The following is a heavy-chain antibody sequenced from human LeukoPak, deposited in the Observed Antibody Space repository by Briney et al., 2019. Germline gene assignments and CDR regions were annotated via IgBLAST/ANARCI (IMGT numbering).Heavy chain of an antibody. J-gene: IGHJ3*02. CDR2: IHPIVGDT. Sequence: ASVKVSCKASGYTFTSYYLHWVRQAPGQGLEWMGIIHPIVGDTTYAQKFQGRVTMTRDMSTGTVYMDLSSLRSEDTAVYYCARYGFSSVWQGGWHAFDIWGQGTTVTVSS. D-gene: IGHD6-25*01. V-gene: IGHV1-46*01. CDR3: ARYGFSSVWQGGWHAFDI. CDR1: GYTFTSYY.